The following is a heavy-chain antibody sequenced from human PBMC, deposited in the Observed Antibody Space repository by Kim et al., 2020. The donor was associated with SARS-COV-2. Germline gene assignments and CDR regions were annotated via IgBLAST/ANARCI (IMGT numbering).Heavy chain of an antibody. V-gene: IGHV4-39*01. CDR1: GGPFSTCNYY. J-gene: IGHJ4*02. CDR3: ARHGTRDATDY. CDR2: IYFNGNT. Sequence: SETLSLTCTVSGGPFSTCNYYWGWIRQPPGKGLEWIRSIYFNGNTYYTPSLKSRFTISVDTYKNQVSLKLSTVTAAVTAVYYCARHGTRDATDYWGQGTLVTVRS. D-gene: IGHD2-8*01.